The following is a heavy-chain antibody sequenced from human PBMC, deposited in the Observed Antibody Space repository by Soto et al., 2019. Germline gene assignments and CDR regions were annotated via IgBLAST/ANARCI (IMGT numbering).Heavy chain of an antibody. CDR2: VYHSGDT. V-gene: IGHV4-4*02. Sequence: QVQLQESGPGLVKPSGTLSLTCAVSGGSISTSNWWAWVRQSPGKGLEWLGEVYHSGDTNYNPALKTRVTVSVNYPKNHFSLKLTAVTAADTAVYFCARSRYFDWLPLHSWGQGTLVTVSS. J-gene: IGHJ4*02. CDR3: ARSRYFDWLPLHS. CDR1: GGSISTSNW. D-gene: IGHD3-9*01.